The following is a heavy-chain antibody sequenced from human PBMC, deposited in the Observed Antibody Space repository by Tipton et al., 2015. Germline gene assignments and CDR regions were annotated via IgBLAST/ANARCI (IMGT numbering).Heavy chain of an antibody. D-gene: IGHD2-15*01. V-gene: IGHV5-51*01. J-gene: IGHJ5*02. Sequence: QLVQSGAEGKRPGESLKISCKGSGYSFSRYWIAWVRQMPGKGLEWMGMIYPGDSDTRYSPSFQVQVTISVDRSTSTVFLHRRSRRASDTAMYYCARRWREVHWVDPWGQGTLVTVSS. CDR3: ARRWREVHWVDP. CDR2: IYPGDSDT. CDR1: GYSFSRYW.